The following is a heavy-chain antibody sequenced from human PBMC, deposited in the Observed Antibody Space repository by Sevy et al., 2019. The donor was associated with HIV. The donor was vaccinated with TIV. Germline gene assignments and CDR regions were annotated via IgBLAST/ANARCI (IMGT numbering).Heavy chain of an antibody. D-gene: IGHD1-1*01. J-gene: IGHJ4*02. Sequence: SETLSLTCSVSGDSISSYFWTWVRQSPGKGLEWVGNVYFPGNTDYSPSLKSRVTLSLDTSKSQFSLTLKSVTAADTAIYFCARDSTTRPRVLDYWGQGTLVTVSS. CDR3: ARDSTTRPRVLDY. V-gene: IGHV4-59*01. CDR2: VYFPGNT. CDR1: GDSISSYF.